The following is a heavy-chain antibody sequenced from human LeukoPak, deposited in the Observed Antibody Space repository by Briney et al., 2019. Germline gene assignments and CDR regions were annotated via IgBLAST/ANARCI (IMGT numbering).Heavy chain of an antibody. V-gene: IGHV3-66*01. CDR3: AKDRVGCSTSCYRGYYNYYYGMDV. J-gene: IGHJ6*02. CDR2: IYSGGST. D-gene: IGHD2-2*02. Sequence: GGSLRLSCAASGFTVSSNYMSWVRQAPGKGLEWVSVIYSGGSTYYADSVKGRFTISRDNSKNTLYLQMNSLRAEDTAVYYCAKDRVGCSTSCYRGYYNYYYGMDVWGQGTTVTVSS. CDR1: GFTVSSNY.